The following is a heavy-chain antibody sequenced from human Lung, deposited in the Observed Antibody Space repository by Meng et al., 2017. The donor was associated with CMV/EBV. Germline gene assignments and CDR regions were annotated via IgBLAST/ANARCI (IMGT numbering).Heavy chain of an antibody. D-gene: IGHD3-16*01. CDR3: ARVEGGISSVDY. J-gene: IGHJ4*02. CDR1: GYTLTNYG. CDR2: INAYNGDT. Sequence: QVHLLRSGGEVNMPGPCVKVSCTASGYTLTNYGITWGRKAPGQGLEWIGWINAYNGDTNYTQALQGRVTMTTDTSTSTAYVELGSLRADDTAVYYFARVEGGISSVDYWGQGTLVTVSS. V-gene: IGHV1-18*01.